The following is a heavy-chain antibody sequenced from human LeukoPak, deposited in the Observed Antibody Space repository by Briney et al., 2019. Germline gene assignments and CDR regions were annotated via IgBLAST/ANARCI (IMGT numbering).Heavy chain of an antibody. V-gene: IGHV3-49*04. J-gene: IGHJ4*02. CDR2: IRSKAYGGTT. Sequence: GGSLRLSCTPSGFTFGDYAVSWVRQAPGKEGEWVGFIRSKAYGGTTEYAASVKGRFTISRDDSKSIAYLQLNSLKTEDTAVYYCARFVPYFDYWGQGTLVTVSS. CDR1: GFTFGDYA. CDR3: ARFVPYFDY. D-gene: IGHD3-10*01.